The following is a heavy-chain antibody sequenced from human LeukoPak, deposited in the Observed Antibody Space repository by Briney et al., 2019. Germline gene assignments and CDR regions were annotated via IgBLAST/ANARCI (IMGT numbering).Heavy chain of an antibody. CDR2: IYTGGST. V-gene: IGHV4-4*07. CDR1: GGSISSYY. J-gene: IGHJ4*02. CDR3: AREGVYSSSLTFDY. Sequence: PSETLSLTCTVSGGSISSYYWSWIRQPAGKGLEWIGRIYTGGSTNYNTSLKSRVTMSVDTSKNHFSLKLSSVTAAGTAVYYCAREGVYSSSLTFDYWGQGTLVTVSS. D-gene: IGHD6-6*01.